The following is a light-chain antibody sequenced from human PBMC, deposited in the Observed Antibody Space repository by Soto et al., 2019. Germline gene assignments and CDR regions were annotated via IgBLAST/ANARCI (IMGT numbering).Light chain of an antibody. CDR2: KAS. CDR3: QQYNNWLTWT. V-gene: IGKV1-5*03. Sequence: DIQVTRSPSTLSASVGGRVTITCPASQPISTWLAWYQEKPGKAPKLLIYKASTLKSGVPSRFSGSGSGTEFTLTISSLQSQDFAVYYCQQYNNWLTWTFGQGTKVDIK. J-gene: IGKJ1*01. CDR1: QPISTW.